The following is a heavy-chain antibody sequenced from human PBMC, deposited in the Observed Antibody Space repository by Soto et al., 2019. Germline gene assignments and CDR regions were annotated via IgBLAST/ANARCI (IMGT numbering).Heavy chain of an antibody. D-gene: IGHD4-17*01. CDR1: GGTFSSYA. CDR2: IIPIFGTA. CDR3: ARDQYGAHGDPFDY. J-gene: IGHJ4*02. Sequence: ASVKVSCKASGGTFSSYAISWVRQAPGQGLEWMGGIIPIFGTANYAQKFQGRVTITADESTSTAYMELSSLRSEDTAVYYCARDQYGAHGDPFDYWGQGTLVTVSS. V-gene: IGHV1-69*13.